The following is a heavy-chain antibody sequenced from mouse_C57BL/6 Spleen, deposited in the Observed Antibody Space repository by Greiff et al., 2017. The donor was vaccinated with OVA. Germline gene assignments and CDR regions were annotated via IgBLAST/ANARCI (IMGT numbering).Heavy chain of an antibody. CDR3: KDTTVVATRYFDV. J-gene: IGHJ1*03. D-gene: IGHD1-1*01. CDR2: IDPETGGT. V-gene: IGHV1-15*01. CDR1: GYTFTDYE. Sequence: VQLQQSGAELVRPGASVTLSCKASGYTFTDYEMHWVKQTPVHGLEWIGAIDPETGGTAYNQKFKGKAILTADKSSSTAYMELRSLTSEDSAVYYCKDTTVVATRYFDVWGTGTTVTVSS.